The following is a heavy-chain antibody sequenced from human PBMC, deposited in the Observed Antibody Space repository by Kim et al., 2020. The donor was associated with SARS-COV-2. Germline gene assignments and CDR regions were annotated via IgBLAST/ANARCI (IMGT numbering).Heavy chain of an antibody. V-gene: IGHV4-4*02. D-gene: IGHD3-22*01. CDR1: GGSISSSNW. J-gene: IGHJ4*02. CDR3: ARQLYYYDSSGPTYFDY. CDR2: IYHSGST. Sequence: SETLSLTCAVSGGSISSSNWWSWVRQPPGKGLEWIGEIYHSGSTNYNPSLKSRVTISVDKSKNQFSLKLSSVTAADTAVYYCARQLYYYDSSGPTYFDYWGQGTLVTVSS.